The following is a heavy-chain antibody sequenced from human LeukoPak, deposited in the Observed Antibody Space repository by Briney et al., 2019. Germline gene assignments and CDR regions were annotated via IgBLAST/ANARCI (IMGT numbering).Heavy chain of an antibody. CDR3: ARLLFEVRGVISPYGMDV. V-gene: IGHV4-59*08. D-gene: IGHD3-10*01. CDR2: IYYSGST. Sequence: SSETLSLTCTVSGGSISSYYWSWIRQPPGKGLEWIGYIYYSGSTNYNPSLKSRVTISVDTSKNQFSLKLSSVTAADTAVYYCARLLFEVRGVISPYGMDVSGQGTTVTVSS. J-gene: IGHJ6*02. CDR1: GGSISSYY.